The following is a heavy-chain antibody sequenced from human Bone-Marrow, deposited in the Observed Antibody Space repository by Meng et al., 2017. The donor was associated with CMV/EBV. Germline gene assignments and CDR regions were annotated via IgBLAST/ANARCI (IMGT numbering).Heavy chain of an antibody. J-gene: IGHJ6*02. CDR3: ARDRLYGYGSGSILRYGMDF. CDR2: IYSGGST. D-gene: IGHD3-10*01. CDR1: GFTFSTYA. Sequence: GESLKISCAASGFTFSTYAMSWVRQAPGKGLEWVSVIYSGGSTYYADSVKGRFTISRDNSKNTLYLQMNSLRAEDTAVYYCARDRLYGYGSGSILRYGMDFWGQGTTVTVSS. V-gene: IGHV3-66*02.